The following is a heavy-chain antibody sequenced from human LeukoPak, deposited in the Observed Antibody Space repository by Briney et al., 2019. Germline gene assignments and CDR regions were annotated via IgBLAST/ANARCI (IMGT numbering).Heavy chain of an antibody. CDR1: GFTFSSYA. V-gene: IGHV3-23*01. D-gene: IGHD4-17*01. J-gene: IGHJ4*02. CDR3: AKDRPYDYGDPGDFDY. CDR2: ISGSGGST. Sequence: PGGSLRLSCAASGFTFSSYAMSWVRQAPGKGLEWVSAISGSGGSTYYADSVKGRFTISRDNSKNTLYLQMNSLRAEDTAVYYCAKDRPYDYGDPGDFDYWGQGALVTVSS.